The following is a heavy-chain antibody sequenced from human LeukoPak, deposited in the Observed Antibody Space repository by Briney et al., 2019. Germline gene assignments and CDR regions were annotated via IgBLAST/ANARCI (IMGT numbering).Heavy chain of an antibody. CDR3: ARAPRDYGDLVSGAFDI. Sequence: ASVKVSCKASGYTFTGYYMHWVRQAPGQGLEWMGWINPNSGGTNYAQKFQGRVTMTRDTSISTAYMELSRLRSDDTAVYYCARAPRDYGDLVSGAFDIWGQGTMVTVSS. D-gene: IGHD4-17*01. CDR1: GYTFTGYY. V-gene: IGHV1-2*02. CDR2: INPNSGGT. J-gene: IGHJ3*02.